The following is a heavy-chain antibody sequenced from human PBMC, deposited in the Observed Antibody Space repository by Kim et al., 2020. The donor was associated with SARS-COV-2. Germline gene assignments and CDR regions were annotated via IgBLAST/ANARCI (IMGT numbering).Heavy chain of an antibody. CDR3: ARQSITGTTFID. J-gene: IGHJ4*02. V-gene: IGHV4-4*02. Sequence: SETLSLTCAVSGGSISSSNWWSWVRQPPGKGLEWIGEIYHSGSTNYNPSLKSRVTISVDKSKNQCSLKLSSVTAADTAVYYCARQSITGTTFIDSGQGTLVTVSS. CDR1: GGSISSSNW. CDR2: IYHSGST. D-gene: IGHD1-7*01.